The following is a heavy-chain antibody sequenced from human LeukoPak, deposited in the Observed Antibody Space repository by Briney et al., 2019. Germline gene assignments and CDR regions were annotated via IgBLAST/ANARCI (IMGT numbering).Heavy chain of an antibody. CDR1: GFTFSSYW. Sequence: GGSLRLSCAASGFTFSSYWMSWVRQAPGKGLEWVANIKQDGSEKYYVDSVKGRFTISRDNAKNSLYLQMNSLRAEDTAVYYCARDSPPPIYTSYYYGMDVWGQGTTVTVSS. CDR3: ARDSPPPIYTSYYYGMDV. CDR2: IKQDGSEK. D-gene: IGHD2-2*02. J-gene: IGHJ6*02. V-gene: IGHV3-7*03.